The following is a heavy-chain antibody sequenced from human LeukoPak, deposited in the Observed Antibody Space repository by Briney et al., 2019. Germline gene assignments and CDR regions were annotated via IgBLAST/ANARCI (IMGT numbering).Heavy chain of an antibody. CDR3: AREGAAAGSDY. Sequence: SETLSLTCAVYGGSFSGYYWSWIRQPPGKGPEWIGEINHSGSTNYNPSLKSRVTISVDTSKNQFSLKLSSVTAADTAVYYCAREGAAAGSDYWGQGTLVTVSS. V-gene: IGHV4-34*01. CDR1: GGSFSGYY. CDR2: INHSGST. D-gene: IGHD6-13*01. J-gene: IGHJ4*02.